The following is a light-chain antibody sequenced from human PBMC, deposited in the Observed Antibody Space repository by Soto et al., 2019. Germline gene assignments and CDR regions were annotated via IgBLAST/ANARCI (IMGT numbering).Light chain of an antibody. J-gene: IGKJ1*01. CDR1: QTVNAW. Sequence: DIQMTQSPSTLSASLGDRVTITCRASQTVNAWLAWYQHKPGKAPKPLIYDASILESGVPARFSGSGSGTEFILTISSPQPDDVGTYYCQQYNTHSGTFGQGTKVEIK. V-gene: IGKV1-5*01. CDR3: QQYNTHSGT. CDR2: DAS.